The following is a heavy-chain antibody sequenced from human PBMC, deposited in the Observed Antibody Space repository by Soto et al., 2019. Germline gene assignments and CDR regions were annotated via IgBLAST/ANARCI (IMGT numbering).Heavy chain of an antibody. D-gene: IGHD3-22*01. Sequence: ASVKVSCKASGGTFSSYAISWVRQAPGQGLEWMGGIIPIFGTANYAQKFQGRVTITADESTSTAYMELSSLRSEDTAVYYCARGITMIVALWAYFDDWGQGTLVTVSS. CDR1: GGTFSSYA. CDR3: ARGITMIVALWAYFDD. V-gene: IGHV1-69*13. J-gene: IGHJ4*02. CDR2: IIPIFGTA.